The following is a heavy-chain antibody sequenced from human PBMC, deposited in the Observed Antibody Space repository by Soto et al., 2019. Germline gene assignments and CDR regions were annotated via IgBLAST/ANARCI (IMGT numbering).Heavy chain of an antibody. Sequence: QVQLQESGPGLVKPSETLSLTCTVSGGSISSYYWSWLRQPAGKGLEWIGRIYTSGSTHYNPPLQSRVTMSVYTSKKPFSLKLSSVTAEDPAVYYCARDRQWESRGYAFEIWGQGTMVTVSS. V-gene: IGHV4-4*07. J-gene: IGHJ3*02. D-gene: IGHD1-26*01. CDR1: GGSISSYY. CDR3: ARDRQWESRGYAFEI. CDR2: IYTSGST.